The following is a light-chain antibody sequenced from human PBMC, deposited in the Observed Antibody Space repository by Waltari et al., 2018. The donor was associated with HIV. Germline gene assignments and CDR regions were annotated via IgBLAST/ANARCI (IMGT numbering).Light chain of an antibody. CDR1: ELGDKY. V-gene: IGLV3-1*01. CDR3: QAWGSTTSGV. Sequence: SYEVPQPPSVAVSPGQTASITCSGYELGDKYTCWYQQKPGQSPLLVIYQDNKRPSGIPERFSGSSSGHTATLTISGTLPMDEADYYCQAWGSTTSGVFGRGTKLTVL. CDR2: QDN. J-gene: IGLJ2*01.